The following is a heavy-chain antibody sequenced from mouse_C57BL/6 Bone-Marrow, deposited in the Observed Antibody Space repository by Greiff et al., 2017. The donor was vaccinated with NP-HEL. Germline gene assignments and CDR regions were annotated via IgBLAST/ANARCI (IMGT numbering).Heavy chain of an antibody. CDR1: GFTFSSYT. D-gene: IGHD2-2*01. V-gene: IGHV5-9*01. CDR2: ISGGGGNT. CDR3: ARQGWLRRFDY. J-gene: IGHJ2*01. Sequence: EVKVEESGGGLVKPGGSLKLSCAASGFTFSSYTMSWVRQTPEKRLEWVATISGGGGNTYYPDSVKGRFTISRDNAKNTLYLQMSSLRSEDTALYYCARQGWLRRFDYWGQGTTLTVSS.